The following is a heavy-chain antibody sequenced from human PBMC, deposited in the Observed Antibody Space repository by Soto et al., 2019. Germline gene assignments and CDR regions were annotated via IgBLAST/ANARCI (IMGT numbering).Heavy chain of an antibody. CDR2: IKQDESEK. CDR3: VRDVAFDYVN. D-gene: IGHD3-16*01. Sequence: EVQLVESGGGLVQPGGSLRISCTVSGFSLSSYWMRWVRQAPGKGLEWVASIKQDESEKYYVDSVKGRFTISRDNVDDSLFLQMNSLSADDTAVYFCVRDVAFDYVNWGQGTLVTVSS. CDR1: GFSLSSYW. V-gene: IGHV3-7*01. J-gene: IGHJ4*02.